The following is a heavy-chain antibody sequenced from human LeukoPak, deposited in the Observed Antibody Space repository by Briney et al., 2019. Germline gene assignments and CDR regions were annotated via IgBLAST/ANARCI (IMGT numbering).Heavy chain of an antibody. V-gene: IGHV3-21*01. CDR1: GFTFSSYS. CDR2: ISSRSSYI. CDR3: ARDISGWYDPTLGYYGMDV. D-gene: IGHD6-19*01. Sequence: RGSLRPSCAASGFTFSSYSMNWVRQAPGEGLEWVSSISSRSSYIYYADSVKGRFTISRDNAKNSLYLQMNSLRAEDTAVYYCARDISGWYDPTLGYYGMDVWGQGTTVTVSS. J-gene: IGHJ6*02.